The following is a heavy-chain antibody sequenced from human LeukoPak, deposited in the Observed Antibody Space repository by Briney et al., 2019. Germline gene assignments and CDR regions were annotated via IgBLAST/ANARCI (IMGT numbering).Heavy chain of an antibody. CDR2: INDSGTI. CDR1: GGSFRNYY. CDR3: ARRWNYGRNYYIDV. V-gene: IGHV4-34*01. J-gene: IGHJ6*03. Sequence: PSETLSLTCAVYGGSFRNYYWSWIRQPPGKGLEWIGEINDSGTINYNPSLMSRVTISVDKSKNQFSLKLSSVTAADTAVYYCARRWNYGRNYYIDVWGKGATVSVSS. D-gene: IGHD1-7*01.